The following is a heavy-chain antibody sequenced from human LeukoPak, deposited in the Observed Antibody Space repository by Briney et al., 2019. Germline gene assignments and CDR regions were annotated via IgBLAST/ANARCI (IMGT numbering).Heavy chain of an antibody. Sequence: ASVKVFCKASGYTFTSYGISWVRQAPGQGLEWMGWISAYNGNTNYAQKLQGRVTMTTDTSTSTAYMELRSLRSDDTAVYYCARDRGFVRSWYFDYWGQGTLVTVSS. D-gene: IGHD1-26*01. CDR1: GYTFTSYG. CDR3: ARDRGFVRSWYFDY. V-gene: IGHV1-18*01. J-gene: IGHJ4*02. CDR2: ISAYNGNT.